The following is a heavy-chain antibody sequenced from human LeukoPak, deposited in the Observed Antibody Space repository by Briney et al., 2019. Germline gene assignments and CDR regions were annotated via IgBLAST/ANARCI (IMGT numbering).Heavy chain of an antibody. D-gene: IGHD1-26*01. V-gene: IGHV1-18*01. J-gene: IGHJ4*02. CDR2: ISGYNDNT. Sequence: ASMKVSCKASGYTFTSYGINWVRQAPGQGLEWMGWISGYNDNTNYEQKLQGRVTMTTDTSTNTAYMELRSLRSDDTAVYYCARPYSGSYFDYWGQGTLVTVSS. CDR3: ARPYSGSYFDY. CDR1: GYTFTSYG.